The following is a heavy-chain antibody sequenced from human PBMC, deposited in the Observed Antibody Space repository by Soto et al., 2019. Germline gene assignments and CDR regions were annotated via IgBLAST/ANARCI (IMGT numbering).Heavy chain of an antibody. J-gene: IGHJ6*03. Sequence: EVQLLESGGGLVQPGGSLRLSCAASGFTFSSYAMSWVRQAPGKGLEWVSAICGSGDSTYYADSVKGRFTISRDNSKNTTDMQMNSLRAEDTAVYYCAKGAAPRPYYYMDVWGKGTTVTVYS. CDR2: ICGSGDST. V-gene: IGHV3-23*01. CDR1: GFTFSSYA. CDR3: AKGAAPRPYYYMDV.